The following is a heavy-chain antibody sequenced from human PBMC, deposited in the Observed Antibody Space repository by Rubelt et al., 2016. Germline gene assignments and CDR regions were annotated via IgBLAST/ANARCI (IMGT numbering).Heavy chain of an antibody. CDR3: ARGDYYGSGSYTDY. Sequence: FTISRDNSKNTLYLQMNSLRAEDTAGYYCARGDYYGSGSYTDYWGQGTLVTVSS. J-gene: IGHJ4*02. D-gene: IGHD3-10*01. V-gene: IGHV3-30*01.